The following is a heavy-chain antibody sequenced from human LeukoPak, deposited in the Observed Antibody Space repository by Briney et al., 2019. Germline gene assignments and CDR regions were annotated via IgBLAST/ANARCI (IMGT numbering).Heavy chain of an antibody. D-gene: IGHD4-11*01. CDR3: ARALPTTVTNPFFDY. V-gene: IGHV1-46*01. J-gene: IGHJ4*02. CDR1: GYTFTSYH. CDR2: INPDSGST. Sequence: ASVKGSCKASGYTFTSYHMHWVRQAPGQGLEWMGIINPDSGSTSYAQKFQGRVTMTRDTSTSTVYMELSSLRSEDTAVCYCARALPTTVTNPFFDYWGQGTLVTVSS.